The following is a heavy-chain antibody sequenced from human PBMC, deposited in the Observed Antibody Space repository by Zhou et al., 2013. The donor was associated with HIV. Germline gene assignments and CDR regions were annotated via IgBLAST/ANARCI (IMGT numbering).Heavy chain of an antibody. V-gene: IGHV1-69*08. CDR1: GGPFNSNI. Sequence: QVQLVQSGAEVRKPGSSVKVSCKASGGPFNSNIINWVRQAPGQGLEWMGRITPLLGTTSYAQKFQGRVTITADKSTTTSYMDLSSLRSEDTAVYYCARDISPPLNWFDPWGQGTLVTVSS. J-gene: IGHJ5*02. CDR3: ARDISPPLNWFDP. CDR2: ITPLLGTT.